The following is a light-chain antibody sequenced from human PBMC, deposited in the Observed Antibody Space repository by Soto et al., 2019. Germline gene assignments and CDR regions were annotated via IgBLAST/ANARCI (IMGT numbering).Light chain of an antibody. Sequence: DIQMTQSPSSVSASVGDRVTITCRASQDIHTWLAWYQQKPGKAPKLLIYAASSLQSGVPPRFSGSGSGTDFTLPISSLQPEDFATYYCHQANSFPFTFGGGTKVEIK. CDR2: AAS. J-gene: IGKJ4*01. V-gene: IGKV1-12*02. CDR3: HQANSFPFT. CDR1: QDIHTW.